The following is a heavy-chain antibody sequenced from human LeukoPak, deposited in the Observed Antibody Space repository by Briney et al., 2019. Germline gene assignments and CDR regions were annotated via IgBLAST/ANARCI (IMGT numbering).Heavy chain of an antibody. D-gene: IGHD3-9*01. V-gene: IGHV3-11*01. CDR1: GFTFSDYN. Sequence: PGGSLRLSCAASGFTFSDYNMNWVRQAPGKGLEWVSYITDSGNAIHYADSVKGRFTISRDNAKNSLYLQMNSLRAEDTAVYYCARSIGLTGGGVDVWGQGTTVTVSS. CDR2: ITDSGNAI. CDR3: ARSIGLTGGGVDV. J-gene: IGHJ6*02.